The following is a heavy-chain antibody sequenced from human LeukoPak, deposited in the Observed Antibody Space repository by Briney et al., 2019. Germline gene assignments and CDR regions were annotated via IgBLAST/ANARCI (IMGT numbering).Heavy chain of an antibody. CDR1: GYTFTGYN. V-gene: IGHV1-2*02. J-gene: IGHJ4*02. D-gene: IGHD6-13*01. Sequence: GASVKVSCKASGYTFTGYNIYWVRQAPGQGLEWMGRINPDSGGTNYAQKFQGRVTMTRDTSISSAYIDLSRLTSDDTAVYYCARGAGSSWFDYWGQGTLVTVSS. CDR2: INPDSGGT. CDR3: ARGAGSSWFDY.